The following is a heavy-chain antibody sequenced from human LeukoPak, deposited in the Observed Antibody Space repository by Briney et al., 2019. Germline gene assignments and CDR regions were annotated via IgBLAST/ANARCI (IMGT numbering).Heavy chain of an antibody. Sequence: ASVKVSCKASGYTFTGYGISWVRQAPGQGLEWMGWINPNSGGTNYAQKFQGRVTMTRDTSISTAYMELSRLRSDDTAVYYCARDRIAAPDYWGQGTLVAVSS. D-gene: IGHD6-13*01. CDR2: INPNSGGT. J-gene: IGHJ4*02. CDR3: ARDRIAAPDY. CDR1: GYTFTGYG. V-gene: IGHV1-2*02.